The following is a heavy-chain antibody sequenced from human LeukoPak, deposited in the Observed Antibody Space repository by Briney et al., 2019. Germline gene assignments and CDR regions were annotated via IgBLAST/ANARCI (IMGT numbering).Heavy chain of an antibody. CDR2: ITGSGGST. CDR3: AKANRNCYGMDV. J-gene: IGHJ6*02. V-gene: IGHV3-23*01. D-gene: IGHD1-1*01. CDR1: GFMFSSYG. Sequence: GGSLRLSCAASGFMFSSYGMMWVRQAPGKGLEWVSAITGSGGSTYYADSVKGRWTIARDNSKTTVYLQMHSLRAEDTALYYCAKANRNCYGMDVWGQGTTVTVSS.